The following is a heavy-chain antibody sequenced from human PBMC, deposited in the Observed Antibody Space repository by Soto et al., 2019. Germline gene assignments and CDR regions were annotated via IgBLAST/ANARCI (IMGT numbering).Heavy chain of an antibody. Sequence: QVQLVQSGAEVKKPGSSVKVSCKASGGTFSRYAISWVRQAPGQGLEWMGGIIPIFGTAHYAQKFQGRVTITADESTSTAYMELSSMRSEDTAVYYCARGRAYCSGGSCYSPDYWGQGTLVTVSS. D-gene: IGHD2-15*01. V-gene: IGHV1-69*01. J-gene: IGHJ4*02. CDR2: IIPIFGTA. CDR3: ARGRAYCSGGSCYSPDY. CDR1: GGTFSRYA.